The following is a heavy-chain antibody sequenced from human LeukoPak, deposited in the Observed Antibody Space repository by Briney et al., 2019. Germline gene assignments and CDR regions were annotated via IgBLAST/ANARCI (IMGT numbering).Heavy chain of an antibody. CDR1: GFTFGDYG. CDR2: INWNGGST. J-gene: IGHJ5*02. D-gene: IGHD2-2*01. Sequence: GGSLRLSCAASGFTFGDYGMSGVRQAPRKGLEWVSGINWNGGSTGYADSVKGRFTICRDNAKNSLYLQMNSLRAEDTALYHCASIGYCSSTSCAPIPWGQGTLVTVSS. V-gene: IGHV3-20*01. CDR3: ASIGYCSSTSCAPIP.